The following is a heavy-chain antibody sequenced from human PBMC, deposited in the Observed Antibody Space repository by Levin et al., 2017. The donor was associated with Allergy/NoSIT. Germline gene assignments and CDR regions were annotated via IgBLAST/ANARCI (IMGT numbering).Heavy chain of an antibody. CDR2: IWYDGSNK. Sequence: LSLTCAASGFTFRSYGMHWVRQAPGKGLEWVAVIWYDGSNKYYADSVKGRFTISRDNSKNTLYLQMNSLRAEDTAVYYCAREFCSSTSCLNAFDIWGQGTMVTVSS. D-gene: IGHD2-2*01. CDR1: GFTFRSYG. V-gene: IGHV3-33*01. CDR3: AREFCSSTSCLNAFDI. J-gene: IGHJ3*02.